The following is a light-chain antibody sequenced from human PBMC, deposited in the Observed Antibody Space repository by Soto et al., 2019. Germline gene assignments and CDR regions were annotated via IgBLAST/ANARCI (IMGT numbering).Light chain of an antibody. CDR3: QQYVSSTKT. CDR2: GAS. J-gene: IGKJ5*01. Sequence: ELVWTQSPGTLSLSPGDRATLSCRASPSVSSSYLAWYPQKPGQAPRLLIYGASSRATGVPDRFSGSVSGTDFILTISSLETEDFAVYECQQYVSSTKTFGQGTRVEIK. CDR1: PSVSSSY. V-gene: IGKV3-20*01.